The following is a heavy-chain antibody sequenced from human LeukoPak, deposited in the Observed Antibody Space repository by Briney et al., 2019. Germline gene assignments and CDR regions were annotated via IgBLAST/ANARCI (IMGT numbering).Heavy chain of an antibody. Sequence: GGSLRLSCAASGFTFSSYAMHWVRQAPGKGLEWVAVISYDGSNKYYADSVKGRFTISRDNSKNTLYLQMNSLRAEDTAVYYCARDPAQGGSSGYYYGSGHFDYWGQGTL. V-gene: IGHV3-30*04. CDR2: ISYDGSNK. CDR3: ARDPAQGGSSGYYYGSGHFDY. D-gene: IGHD3-22*01. CDR1: GFTFSSYA. J-gene: IGHJ4*02.